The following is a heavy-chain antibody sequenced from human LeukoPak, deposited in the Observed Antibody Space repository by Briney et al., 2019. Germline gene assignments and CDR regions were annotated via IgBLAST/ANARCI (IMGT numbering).Heavy chain of an antibody. Sequence: GASVKVSCKASGYTFTGYYMHWVRQAPGQGLEWMGWINPISGGTNYAQKFQGRVTMTRDTSISTAYMELSSLRSEDTAVYYCARSSVTADFDYWGQGTLVTVSS. V-gene: IGHV1-2*02. CDR1: GYTFTGYY. CDR3: ARSSVTADFDY. J-gene: IGHJ4*02. D-gene: IGHD2-21*02. CDR2: INPISGGT.